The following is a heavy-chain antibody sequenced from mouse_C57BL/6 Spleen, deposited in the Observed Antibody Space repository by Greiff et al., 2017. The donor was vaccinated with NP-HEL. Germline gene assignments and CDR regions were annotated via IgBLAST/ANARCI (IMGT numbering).Heavy chain of an antibody. CDR2: ISSGGSYT. CDR3: ARHSSYEDYAMDY. CDR1: GFTFSSYG. V-gene: IGHV5-6*02. Sequence: DVKLVESGGDLVKPGGSLKLSCAASGFTFSSYGMSWVRQTPDKRLEWVATISSGGSYTYYPDSVKGRFTISRDNAKNTLYLQMSSLKSEDTAMYYCARHSSYEDYAMDYWGQGTSVTVSS. J-gene: IGHJ4*01. D-gene: IGHD1-1*01.